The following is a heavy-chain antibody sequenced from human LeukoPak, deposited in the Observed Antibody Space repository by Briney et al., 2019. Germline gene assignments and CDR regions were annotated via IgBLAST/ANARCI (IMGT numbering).Heavy chain of an antibody. Sequence: GGSLRLSCAASGFTFSDYYMNWIRQAPGKGLEWVSHISRGGSTIYYADSVKGRFTISRDNAKNSLYLQMSSLRAEDTAVYYCARVYSSSWSYFDYWGQGTLVTVSS. V-gene: IGHV3-11*01. CDR2: ISRGGSTI. CDR1: GFTFSDYY. J-gene: IGHJ4*02. D-gene: IGHD6-13*01. CDR3: ARVYSSSWSYFDY.